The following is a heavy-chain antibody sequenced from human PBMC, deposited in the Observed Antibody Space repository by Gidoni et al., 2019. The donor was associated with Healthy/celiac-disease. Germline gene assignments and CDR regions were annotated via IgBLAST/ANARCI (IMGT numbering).Heavy chain of an antibody. CDR1: GYSFTSYW. D-gene: IGHD3-16*01. Sequence: EVQLVQSGAEAKQHGASLRISCKGSGYSFTSYWISWVRQMPGKGLEWMGRIDPSDSYTNYSPSFQGHVTSSADKSISTAYLQWSSLKASDTAMYYCARQPARGGIDWYFDLWGRGTLVTVSS. CDR3: ARQPARGGIDWYFDL. J-gene: IGHJ2*01. CDR2: IDPSDSYT. V-gene: IGHV5-10-1*03.